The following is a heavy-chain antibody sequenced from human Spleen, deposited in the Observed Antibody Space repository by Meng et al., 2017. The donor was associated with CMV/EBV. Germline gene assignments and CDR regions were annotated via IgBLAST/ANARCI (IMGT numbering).Heavy chain of an antibody. CDR3: ARDYVSGSFDY. J-gene: IGHJ4*02. CDR2: INHSGST. CDR1: GGSFSGYY. Sequence: GSLRLSCAVYGGSFSGYYWSWIRQPPGKGLEWIGEINHSGSTNYNPSLKSRVTMSVDTSKNQFSLKLSSVTAADTAVYYCARDYVSGSFDYWGQGTLVTVSS. D-gene: IGHD3-16*01. V-gene: IGHV4-34*01.